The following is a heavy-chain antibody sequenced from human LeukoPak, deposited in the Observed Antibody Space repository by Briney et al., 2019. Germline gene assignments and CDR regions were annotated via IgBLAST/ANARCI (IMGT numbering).Heavy chain of an antibody. CDR2: INPNSGGT. D-gene: IGHD2-8*02. CDR1: GYTFTGYY. V-gene: IGHV1-2*02. Sequence: ASVKVSCKASGYTFTGYYMQWVRQAPGQGLEWMGWINPNSGGTNYAQKFQGRVTMTRDTSVTTAYMELTRLRSDDTAVYYCARPPVSGSVFGGFDYWGQGTLVTVSS. CDR3: ARPPVSGSVFGGFDY. J-gene: IGHJ4*02.